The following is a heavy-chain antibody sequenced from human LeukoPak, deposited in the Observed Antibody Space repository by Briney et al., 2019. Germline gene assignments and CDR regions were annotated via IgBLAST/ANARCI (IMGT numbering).Heavy chain of an antibody. J-gene: IGHJ4*02. V-gene: IGHV1-18*04. CDR2: ISAYNGNR. Sequence: ASVKVSCKDSGYTFTSYGLCWVREAPGQGPEWMGWISAYNGNRNYAQKLQGRVIMTTDTSTSTAYMELRSLRSDDTAVYYCARGISGWYLVPPDYWGQGTLVTVSS. CDR1: GYTFTSYG. CDR3: ARGISGWYLVPPDY. D-gene: IGHD6-19*01.